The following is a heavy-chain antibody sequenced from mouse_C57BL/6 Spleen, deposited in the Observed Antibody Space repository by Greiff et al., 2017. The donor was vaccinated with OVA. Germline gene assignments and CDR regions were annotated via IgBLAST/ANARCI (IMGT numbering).Heavy chain of an antibody. V-gene: IGHV1-82*01. J-gene: IGHJ4*01. D-gene: IGHD2-1*01. Sequence: VKLVESGPELVKPGASVKISCKASGYAFSSSWMNWVKQRPGKGLEWIGRIYPGDGDTNYNGKFKGKATLTADKSSSTAYMQLSSLTSEDSAVYFCARWNYGNFDAMDYWGQGTSVTVSS. CDR3: ARWNYGNFDAMDY. CDR1: GYAFSSSW. CDR2: IYPGDGDT.